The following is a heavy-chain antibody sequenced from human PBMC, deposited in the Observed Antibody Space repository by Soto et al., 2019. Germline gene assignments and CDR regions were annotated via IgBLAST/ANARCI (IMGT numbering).Heavy chain of an antibody. CDR1: GGTFSSYA. V-gene: IGHV1-69*01. CDR3: ARYCTNGVCYGTYYYYGMAV. D-gene: IGHD2-8*01. J-gene: IGHJ6*02. Sequence: QVQLVQSGAEVKKPGSSVKVSCKASGGTFSSYAISWVRQAPGQGLEWMGGIIPIFGTANYAQKFQGRVTITADDATSTAYMELSSLRSEDTAVYYCARYCTNGVCYGTYYYYGMAVWAQGTTVTVSS. CDR2: IIPIFGTA.